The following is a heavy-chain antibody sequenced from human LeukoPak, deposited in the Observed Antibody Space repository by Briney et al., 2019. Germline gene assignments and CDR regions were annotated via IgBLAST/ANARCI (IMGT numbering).Heavy chain of an antibody. CDR3: ARSLKWNLVGFDY. CDR2: INNSGGNT. V-gene: IGHV3-23*01. Sequence: PGGSLRLSCAASGFTFTNYGMNWVRQAPGKGLEWVSVINNSGGNTFYADSVKGRSIISRDNSKNTLYLQMSRLRAEDTAVYYCARSLKWNLVGFDYWGQGTLVTVSS. CDR1: GFTFTNYG. D-gene: IGHD1-1*01. J-gene: IGHJ4*02.